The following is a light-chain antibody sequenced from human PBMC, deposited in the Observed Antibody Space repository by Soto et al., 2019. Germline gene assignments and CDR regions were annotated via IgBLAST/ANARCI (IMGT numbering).Light chain of an antibody. J-gene: IGLJ1*01. CDR1: ASDFGGYNY. V-gene: IGLV2-14*01. CDR2: EVS. Sequence: QSALTQPASVSGSPGQSITISCTGTASDFGGYNYVSWYQHHPGKAPKFMIYEVSHRPSGVSSRFSASKSGNTASLTISGLQADDEADYYCSSYTSSSTLVFGTGTKVTVL. CDR3: SSYTSSSTLV.